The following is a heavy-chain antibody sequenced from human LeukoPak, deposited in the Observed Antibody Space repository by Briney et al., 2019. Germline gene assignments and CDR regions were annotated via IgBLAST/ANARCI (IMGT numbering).Heavy chain of an antibody. Sequence: GGSLTLACAASGFTFGSHPMHWLRQTPAKGLEWLALISYDGNKKYYADSAKGRFTISRDNTENTLYLQLDSVKEEDTGTYYCAKQITVTRNFDDWGQGPLVIVSS. CDR1: GFTFGSHP. CDR2: ISYDGNKK. CDR3: AKQITVTRNFDD. J-gene: IGHJ4*02. V-gene: IGHV3-30*14. D-gene: IGHD4-17*01.